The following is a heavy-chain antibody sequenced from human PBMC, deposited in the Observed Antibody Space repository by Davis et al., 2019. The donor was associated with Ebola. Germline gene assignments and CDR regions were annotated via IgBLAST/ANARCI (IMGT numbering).Heavy chain of an antibody. CDR1: GFTFSSYW. V-gene: IGHV3-74*01. D-gene: IGHD2-8*01. Sequence: GESLKISCAASGFTFSSYWMHWVRQAPGKGLIWVAHINYDGRSYADSVKGRFTISRDNSKNTLYLQMNSLRAEDTAVYYCAKSGMHYYGMDVWGQGTTVTVSS. CDR2: INYDGR. J-gene: IGHJ6*02. CDR3: AKSGMHYYGMDV.